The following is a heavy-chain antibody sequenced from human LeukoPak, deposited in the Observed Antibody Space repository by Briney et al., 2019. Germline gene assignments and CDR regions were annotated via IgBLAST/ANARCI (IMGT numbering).Heavy chain of an antibody. CDR3: ARIRGSRYYFDY. CDR2: IDWDDDK. J-gene: IGHJ4*02. CDR1: GFSLTTSGMC. D-gene: IGHD6-13*01. V-gene: IGHV2-70*11. Sequence: SGPTLLNPTQTLTLTRTFSGFSLTTSGMCVSWIRQPPGKALEWLARIDWDDDKYYSTSLRTRLTISKDTSKNQLVLTMTNMDPVDTATYYCARIRGSRYYFDYWGQGTLVTVSS.